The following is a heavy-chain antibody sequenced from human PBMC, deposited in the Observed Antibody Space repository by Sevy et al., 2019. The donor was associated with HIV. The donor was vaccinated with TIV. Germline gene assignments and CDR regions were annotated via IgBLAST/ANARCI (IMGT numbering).Heavy chain of an antibody. Sequence: SETLSVTCTVSGGSISSSSYYWGWIRQPPGKGLEWIGSIYYSGSTYYNPSLKSRVTISVDTSKNQFSLKLSSVTAAETAVYYCAGQTVGYCSGGSCYSTVRTRSVTPYYLDYRGQGTLVTVSS. CDR1: GGSISSSSYY. CDR3: AGQTVGYCSGGSCYSTVRTRSVTPYYLDY. D-gene: IGHD2-15*01. CDR2: IYYSGST. V-gene: IGHV4-39*01. J-gene: IGHJ4*02.